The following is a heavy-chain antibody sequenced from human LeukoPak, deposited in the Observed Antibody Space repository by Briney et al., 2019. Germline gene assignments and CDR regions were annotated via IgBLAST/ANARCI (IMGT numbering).Heavy chain of an antibody. CDR3: ARGSGAYYYYYYMDV. Sequence: ASVNLSCKASGHTFTSYDINWVRQAHAQGLELMGRMNTNSGNTGYAPKFKGRVTMTRNTSKSTAYMELSSLRSEDTAVYYCARGSGAYYYYYYMDVWGKGTTVTVSS. V-gene: IGHV1-8*02. D-gene: IGHD3-10*01. CDR2: MNTNSGNT. CDR1: GHTFTSYD. J-gene: IGHJ6*03.